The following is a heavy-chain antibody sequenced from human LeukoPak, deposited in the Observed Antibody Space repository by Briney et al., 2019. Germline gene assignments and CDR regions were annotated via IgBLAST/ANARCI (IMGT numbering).Heavy chain of an antibody. V-gene: IGHV4-39*01. Sequence: SETLSLTCSVSGGSLSSTTYYWGWIRQPPGKGLEWIGGISYSVNTYYNPSLKSRVTISVDTSKNQFSLKLSSVTAADTAVYYCARHRRTISGGFDPWGQGTLVTVSS. J-gene: IGHJ5*02. CDR3: ARHRRTISGGFDP. CDR2: ISYSVNT. D-gene: IGHD3-9*01. CDR1: GGSLSSTTYY.